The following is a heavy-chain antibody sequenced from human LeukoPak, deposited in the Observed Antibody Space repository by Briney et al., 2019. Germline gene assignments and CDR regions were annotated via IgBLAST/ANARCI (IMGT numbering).Heavy chain of an antibody. V-gene: IGHV3-30*02. Sequence: PGGSLTLSCAASGFTFSGYDMHWVRQAPGKGLEWVAFIRYDGSNKYYADSVKGRFTISRDNSKNTLYLQMNSLRAEDTAVYYCARSGQLVPDYYYYMDVWGKGTTVTVSS. CDR1: GFTFSGYD. J-gene: IGHJ6*03. D-gene: IGHD6-6*01. CDR3: ARSGQLVPDYYYYMDV. CDR2: IRYDGSNK.